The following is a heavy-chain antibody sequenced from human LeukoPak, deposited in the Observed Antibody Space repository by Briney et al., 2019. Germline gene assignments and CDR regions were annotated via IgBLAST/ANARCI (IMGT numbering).Heavy chain of an antibody. CDR3: ARGQNSADY. CDR2: IWYDGSNK. V-gene: IGHV3-33*01. Sequence: GGSLRLSCAASGFTLSSYGMHWVRQAPGKGLEWVALIWYDGSNKYYTDPVKGRFTISRDNSKNTLYLQMNSLRDEDTAVYYCARGQNSADYWGQGTLITVSS. J-gene: IGHJ4*02. D-gene: IGHD4-23*01. CDR1: GFTLSSYG.